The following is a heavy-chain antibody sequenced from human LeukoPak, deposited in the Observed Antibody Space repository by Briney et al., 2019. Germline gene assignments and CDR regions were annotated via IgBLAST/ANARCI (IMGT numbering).Heavy chain of an antibody. J-gene: IGHJ4*02. CDR1: GFTFSSYA. CDR2: ISGGGSST. D-gene: IGHD2-21*01. Sequence: TGGSLRLSCAASGFTFSSYAMGWVRQAPGKGLEWVSAISGGGSSTYYADSVKGRFTISRDSSKNTLYLQMNSLRAEDTAVYYCAKEGVLAVVVSAISLYYFDYWGQGTLVTVSS. V-gene: IGHV3-23*01. CDR3: AKEGVLAVVVSAISLYYFDY.